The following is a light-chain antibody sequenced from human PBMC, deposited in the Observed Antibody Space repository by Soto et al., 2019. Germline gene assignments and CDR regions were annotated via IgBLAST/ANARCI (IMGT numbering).Light chain of an antibody. CDR3: HQYGSSVLT. Sequence: EIGLTQSPGTLSLSPGERATLSCRANQTINNNYFAWYQQKHGQAPRLLLYGASRRATGIPVRFSGSGSGTDFTLTITRLEPEDFAVYYCHQYGSSVLTFGGGTTVEVK. V-gene: IGKV3-20*01. CDR1: QTINNNY. J-gene: IGKJ4*01. CDR2: GAS.